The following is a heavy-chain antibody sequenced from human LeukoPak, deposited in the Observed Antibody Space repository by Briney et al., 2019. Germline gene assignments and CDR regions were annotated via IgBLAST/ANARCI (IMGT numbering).Heavy chain of an antibody. Sequence: ASVKVSCKASGYTFTSYGISWVRQAPGQGLEWMGWISSYNGNTNYAQKLQGRVTMSTGTSTGTAYMELRSLRSDDTAVYYRARRVAVARRDAFDIWGQGTMVTVSS. J-gene: IGHJ3*02. CDR2: ISSYNGNT. D-gene: IGHD6-19*01. V-gene: IGHV1-18*01. CDR1: GYTFTSYG. CDR3: ARRVAVARRDAFDI.